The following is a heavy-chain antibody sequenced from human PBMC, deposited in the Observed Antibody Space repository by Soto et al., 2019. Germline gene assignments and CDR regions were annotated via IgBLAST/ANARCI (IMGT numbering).Heavy chain of an antibody. V-gene: IGHV3-7*01. CDR3: LGSGSFSL. Sequence: EVQLVESGGGLVHPGGSLRLSCVVSGFTFSGYWMHWVRQAPGKGLECVANIHQNGTERYYVDSVKGRFTISRDNAKNSLYLHMHSLRAEDTAVYYCLGSGSFSLWGQGTLVTVSS. CDR2: IHQNGTER. CDR1: GFTFSGYW. J-gene: IGHJ4*02. D-gene: IGHD3-10*01.